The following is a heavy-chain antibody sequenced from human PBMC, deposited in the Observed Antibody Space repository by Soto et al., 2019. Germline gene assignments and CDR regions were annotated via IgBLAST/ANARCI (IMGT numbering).Heavy chain of an antibody. D-gene: IGHD3-9*01. J-gene: IGHJ4*02. CDR3: ARMIRYFDWLFQYYFGY. Sequence: QVQLVQSGAEVKKPGASVKVSCKASGYTFTSYGISWVRQAPGQGLEGMGWISAYNGNTNYAQKLQGRVTMTTGTSTSTAYMELRSLRSDDTAVYYCARMIRYFDWLFQYYFGYWGQGTLVTVSS. CDR1: GYTFTSYG. V-gene: IGHV1-18*01. CDR2: ISAYNGNT.